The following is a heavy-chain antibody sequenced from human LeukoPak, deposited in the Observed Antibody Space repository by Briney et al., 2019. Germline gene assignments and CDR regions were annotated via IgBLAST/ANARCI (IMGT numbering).Heavy chain of an antibody. J-gene: IGHJ3*02. V-gene: IGHV3-7*01. Sequence: GGSLRLSCAASGFTFSDYWMSWVRHTPGKGLEWVANIKKDGSEKFYVDSVKGRFTISRDNAKNSLFLQMNSLRGEDTAVYYCTRDSGYNAFDIWGQGTMVTVSS. CDR2: IKKDGSEK. CDR1: GFTFSDYW. D-gene: IGHD5-12*01. CDR3: TRDSGYNAFDI.